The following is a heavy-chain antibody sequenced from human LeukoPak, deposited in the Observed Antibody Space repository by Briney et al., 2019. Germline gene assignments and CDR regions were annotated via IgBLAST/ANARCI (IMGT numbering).Heavy chain of an antibody. D-gene: IGHD6-6*01. CDR1: GCTFSSYA. J-gene: IGHJ4*02. V-gene: IGHV3-23*01. CDR2: IIGSGGST. Sequence: GGSLRLSCAASGCTFSSYAMSWVRQAPGKGLEWVSGIIGSGGSTYYADSLKGRFTISRDNSKNTLDLQMNSLRAEDTALYYCAKGVIAARPYGPFDYWGPGTLVTVSS. CDR3: AKGVIAARPYGPFDY.